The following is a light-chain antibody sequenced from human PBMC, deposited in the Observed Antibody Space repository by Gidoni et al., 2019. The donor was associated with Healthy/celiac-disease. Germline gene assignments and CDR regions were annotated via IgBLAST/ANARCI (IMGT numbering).Light chain of an antibody. CDR1: SSNIGSNT. V-gene: IGLV1-44*01. CDR3: AAWDDSLNGVV. J-gene: IGLJ2*01. CDR2: SNN. Sequence: GQRVTISCSGSSSNIGSNTVNWYQQLPGTAPKLLIYSNNQRPSGVPDRFSGSKSGTSASLAISGLQSEDEADYDCAAWDDSLNGVVFGGGTKLTVL.